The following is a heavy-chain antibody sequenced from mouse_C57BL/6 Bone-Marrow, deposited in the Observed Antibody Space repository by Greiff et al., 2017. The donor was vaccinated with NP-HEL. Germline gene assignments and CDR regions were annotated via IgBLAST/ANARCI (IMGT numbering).Heavy chain of an antibody. D-gene: IGHD1-1*01. V-gene: IGHV1-64*01. J-gene: IGHJ2*01. CDR3: ARRVGVLYYFDY. CDR2: IHPNSGST. Sequence: QVQLQQPGAELVKPGASVKLSCKASGYTFTSYWMHWVKQRPGQGLEWIGMIHPNSGSTNYNEKFKSKATLTVDKSSSTAYMQLSSLTSEDSAVYYCARRVGVLYYFDYWGQGTTLTVSS. CDR1: GYTFTSYW.